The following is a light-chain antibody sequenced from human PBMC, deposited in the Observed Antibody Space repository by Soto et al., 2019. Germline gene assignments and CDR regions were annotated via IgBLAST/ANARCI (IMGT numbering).Light chain of an antibody. J-gene: IGKJ2*02. Sequence: DIQMTQSPSTLSASVGDRLTITCRASQSISTWLAWYQHKPGKAPKLLIYQASNLVGGVPSRFSGSGSGTEFTLAISSLQPDDFATYYCQQYYISSRTFGQGTKVETK. CDR2: QAS. CDR1: QSISTW. V-gene: IGKV1-5*03. CDR3: QQYYISSRT.